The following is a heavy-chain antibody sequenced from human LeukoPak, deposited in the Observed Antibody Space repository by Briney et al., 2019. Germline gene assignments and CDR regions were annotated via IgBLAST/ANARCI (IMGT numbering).Heavy chain of an antibody. Sequence: ASVKVSCKASGYTFTSYGISWVRQAPGQGLEWMGRIIPILGIANYAQKFQGRVTITADKSTSTAYMELSSLRSEDTAVYYCARVAGDGVYWGQGTLVTVSS. V-gene: IGHV1-69*04. CDR1: GYTFTSYG. J-gene: IGHJ4*02. CDR2: IIPILGIA. D-gene: IGHD3-16*01. CDR3: ARVAGDGVY.